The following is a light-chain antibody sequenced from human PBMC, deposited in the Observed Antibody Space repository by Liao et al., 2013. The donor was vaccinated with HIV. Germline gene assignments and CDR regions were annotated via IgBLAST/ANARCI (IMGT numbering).Light chain of an antibody. V-gene: IGLV3-21*04. J-gene: IGLJ2*01. CDR3: QVWDSSSDHVV. CDR2: YDR. CDR1: NIEDES. Sequence: SYELTQPPSVSVAPGTTARIPCGGKNIEDESVHWYQQKPGQAPVLVISYDRDRPSQIPERFSGSNSANTATLTISRVEAGDEADYYCQVWDSSSDHVVFGGGTKLTVL.